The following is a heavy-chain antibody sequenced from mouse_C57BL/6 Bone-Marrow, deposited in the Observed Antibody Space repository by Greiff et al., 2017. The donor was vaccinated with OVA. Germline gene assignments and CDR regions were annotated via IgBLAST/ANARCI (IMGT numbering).Heavy chain of an antibody. Sequence: QVQLQQSGAELVRPGTSVKMSCKASGYTFTNYWIGWAKQRPGHGLEWIGDIYPGGGYTNYNEKFKGKATLTADKSSSTAYMQFSSLTSEDSPIYYCAVYYGYDVFAYWGQGTLVTVSA. V-gene: IGHV1-63*01. CDR2: IYPGGGYT. D-gene: IGHD2-2*01. J-gene: IGHJ3*01. CDR3: AVYYGYDVFAY. CDR1: GYTFTNYW.